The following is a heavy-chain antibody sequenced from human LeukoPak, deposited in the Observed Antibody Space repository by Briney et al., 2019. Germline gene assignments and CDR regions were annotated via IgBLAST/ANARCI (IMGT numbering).Heavy chain of an antibody. J-gene: IGHJ6*02. CDR2: ISYDGSNK. Sequence: GGSLRLSCAASGFTFSSYGMHWVRQAPGKGLEWVAVISYDGSNKYYADSVKDRFTISRDNSKNTLYLQMNSLRAEDTAVYYCAKDGLSVVYYYYGMDVWGQGTTVTVSS. CDR3: AKDGLSVVYYYYGMDV. CDR1: GFTFSSYG. D-gene: IGHD2-15*01. V-gene: IGHV3-30*18.